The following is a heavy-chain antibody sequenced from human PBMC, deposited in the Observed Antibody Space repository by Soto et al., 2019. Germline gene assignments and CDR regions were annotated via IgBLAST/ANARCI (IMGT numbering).Heavy chain of an antibody. D-gene: IGHD2-21*01. CDR3: VRATCIPTDSPRFNY. J-gene: IGHJ4*02. CDR2: MSTNVTYI. Sequence: EVQLVEAGGGLVKPGESLRLSCAASGFTFSTYSMNWVRQAPGKGLEWVSSMSTNVTYIYSSDSVKGRFTISRHNAKNSLYLQMNPLRAEDTAVYYCVRATCIPTDSPRFNYWAQGTLVPDSS. V-gene: IGHV3-21*01. CDR1: GFTFSTYS.